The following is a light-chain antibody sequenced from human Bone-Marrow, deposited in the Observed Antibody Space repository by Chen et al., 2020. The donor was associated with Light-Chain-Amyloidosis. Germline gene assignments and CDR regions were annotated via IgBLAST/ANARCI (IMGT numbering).Light chain of an antibody. Sequence: SYELTQPPSVSVSPGQTARLTCSGDDLPTKYAYWYQQKPGQAPVLVIHRDTERPSGTSKRFSSSSSGTTATLTINGVEAEDEADYHCQSADSSGTYEVIFGGGTKLTVL. J-gene: IGLJ2*01. CDR3: QSADSSGTYEVI. CDR1: DLPTKY. CDR2: RDT. V-gene: IGLV3-25*03.